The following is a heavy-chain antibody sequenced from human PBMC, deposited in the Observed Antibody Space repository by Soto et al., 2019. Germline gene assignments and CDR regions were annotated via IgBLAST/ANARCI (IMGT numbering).Heavy chain of an antibody. CDR2: INPIGGST. D-gene: IGHD2-21*02. Sequence: ASVKVSCKASGYTFTSYHVHWVRQAPGQGLEWMGMINPIGGSTNYAQKFQGRVTMTRDTSTSTVYMELSSLRSEDTAVYYCARALNYYYPLDIWGQGTMVTVSS. V-gene: IGHV1-46*01. CDR3: ARALNYYYPLDI. J-gene: IGHJ3*02. CDR1: GYTFTSYH.